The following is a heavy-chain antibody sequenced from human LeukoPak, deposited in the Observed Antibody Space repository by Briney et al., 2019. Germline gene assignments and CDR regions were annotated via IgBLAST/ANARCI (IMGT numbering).Heavy chain of an antibody. CDR2: IYHSGST. J-gene: IGHJ4*02. V-gene: IGHV4-30-2*01. Sequence: SETLSLTCAVSGGSISSGGYSWRWIRQPPGKGLEWIGYIYHSGSTYYNPSLKSRVTISVDRSKTQFSLKLSSVTAADTAVYYCARVVGVQDVGWFGELLPYYFDYWGQGTLVTVSS. D-gene: IGHD3-10*01. CDR3: ARVVGVQDVGWFGELLPYYFDY. CDR1: GGSISSGGYS.